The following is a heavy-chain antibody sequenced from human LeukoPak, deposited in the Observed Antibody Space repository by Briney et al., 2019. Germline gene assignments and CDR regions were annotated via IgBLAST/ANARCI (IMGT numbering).Heavy chain of an antibody. D-gene: IGHD3-10*01. CDR2: IYYSGST. V-gene: IGHV4-59*01. CDR1: GGSISSYY. CDR3: ARGNYYGSGSYSNWFDP. Sequence: SETLSLTCTVSGGSISSYYWSWIRQPPGKGLEWIGYIYYSGSTNYNPSLKSRVTISVDTSKNQFSLKLSSVTAADTAVYYCARGNYYGSGSYSNWFDPWGQGTLVTVSS. J-gene: IGHJ5*02.